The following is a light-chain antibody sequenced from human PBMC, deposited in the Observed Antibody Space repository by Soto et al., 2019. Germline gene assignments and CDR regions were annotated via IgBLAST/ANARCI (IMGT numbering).Light chain of an antibody. Sequence: EIVLTQSPATLSLSPGERATLSCRASQSVDSSYLAWYQQRPGQAPRLLIYGASNRASGIPGRFGGSGSGTDFNLTISRLEPEDYAVYYCQQYGNSPLYSFGQGTKLEIK. CDR1: QSVDSSY. CDR3: QQYGNSPLYS. V-gene: IGKV3-20*01. J-gene: IGKJ2*01. CDR2: GAS.